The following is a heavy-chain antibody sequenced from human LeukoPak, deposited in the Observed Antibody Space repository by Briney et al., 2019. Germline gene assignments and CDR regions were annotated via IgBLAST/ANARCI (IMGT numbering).Heavy chain of an antibody. V-gene: IGHV5-51*01. D-gene: IGHD3-22*01. Sequence: GEALKISCKGSGYSFTSYWIGWGRQMPGKGLEWMGIIYPGDSDTRYSPSFQGQVTISADKSISTAYLQWSSLKASDTAMYYCARPHYYDSSGYIGGFDYWGQGTLVTVSS. CDR3: ARPHYYDSSGYIGGFDY. CDR2: IYPGDSDT. J-gene: IGHJ4*02. CDR1: GYSFTSYW.